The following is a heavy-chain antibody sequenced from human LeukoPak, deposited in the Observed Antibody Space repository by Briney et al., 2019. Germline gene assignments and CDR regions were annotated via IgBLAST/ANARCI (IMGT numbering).Heavy chain of an antibody. CDR3: ARGIVGATGAFDI. V-gene: IGHV3-33*01. J-gene: IGHJ3*02. Sequence: PGGSLRLSCAASGFTFSSYGMHWVRQAPGKGLEWVAVIWYDGSNKYYADSVKGRFTISRDNSKNTLYLQMNSLRAEDTAVYYCARGIVGATGAFDIWGQGTMVTVSS. D-gene: IGHD1-26*01. CDR1: GFTFSSYG. CDR2: IWYDGSNK.